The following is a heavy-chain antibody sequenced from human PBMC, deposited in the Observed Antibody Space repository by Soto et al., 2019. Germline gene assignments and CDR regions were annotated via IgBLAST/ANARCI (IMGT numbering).Heavy chain of an antibody. CDR3: TRDGRGLGRLSLFEY. J-gene: IGHJ4*02. Sequence: VGSLVLSCAASGFTFSTYWMHWIRPVPGKGLEWVASIYSGETTYYADSVRGRFTISSDKSKNTLYFQLSSLRIEDTAVYYCTRDGRGLGRLSLFEYWGQGVLVTVSS. CDR1: GFTFSTYW. D-gene: IGHD2-21*02. V-gene: IGHV3-53*01. CDR2: IYSGETT.